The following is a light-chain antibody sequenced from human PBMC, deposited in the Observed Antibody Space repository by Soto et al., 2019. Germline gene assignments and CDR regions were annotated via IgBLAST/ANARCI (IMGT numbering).Light chain of an antibody. Sequence: DIQMTQSPSTLSASVGDRVTITCRASQSFNNWLAWYQQKPGKAPKLLIYKASNLESGVPSRFSGRGSGTEFTLTISRLQPDDFGTYYCQQYNSWTFGQGTKVEIK. CDR3: QQYNSWT. V-gene: IGKV1-5*03. CDR2: KAS. J-gene: IGKJ1*01. CDR1: QSFNNW.